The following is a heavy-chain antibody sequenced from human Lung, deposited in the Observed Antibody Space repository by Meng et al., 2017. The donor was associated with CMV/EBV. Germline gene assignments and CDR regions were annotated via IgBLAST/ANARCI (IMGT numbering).Heavy chain of an antibody. D-gene: IGHD1-26*01. CDR2: TYFSSKWYH. CDR1: GDSVSSKSVA. Sequence: QVHLQQSGPGLVKPSQTLSLPLAISGDSVSSKSVAWNWIRQSPSRDLEWLGRTYFSSKWYHDYAISVKSRITIKPDTSKNQFSLQLNSVTPEDTAVYYCAREGGSHIPFDFWGQGTLVTVSS. J-gene: IGHJ4*02. CDR3: AREGGSHIPFDF. V-gene: IGHV6-1*01.